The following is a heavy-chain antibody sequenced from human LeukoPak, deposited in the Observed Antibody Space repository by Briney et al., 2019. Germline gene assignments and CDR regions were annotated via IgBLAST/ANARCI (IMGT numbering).Heavy chain of an antibody. CDR1: GFIFSSYS. Sequence: QAGGSLRLSCAASGFIFSSYSMNWVRQAPGKGLEWVSYISSSSSSKYYADSVKGRFTISRDNAKNSLYLQMDSLRAEDTAVYYCGRDSRSILIDVWGQGTPVTISS. CDR3: GRDSRSILIDV. CDR2: ISSSSSSK. D-gene: IGHD3-3*01. V-gene: IGHV3-48*01. J-gene: IGHJ4*02.